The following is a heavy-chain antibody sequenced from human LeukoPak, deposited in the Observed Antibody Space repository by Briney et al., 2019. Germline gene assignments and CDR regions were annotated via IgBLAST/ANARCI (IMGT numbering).Heavy chain of an antibody. CDR2: ISYDGSNK. V-gene: IGHV3-30*03. CDR1: GFTFSSYG. Sequence: GGSLRLSCAASGFTFSSYGMHWVRQAPGKGLEWVAVISYDGSNKYYADSVKGRFTISRDNSKNTLYLQMNSLRAEDTAVYYCARIYSGSSDIDYWGQGTLVTVSS. CDR3: ARIYSGSSDIDY. J-gene: IGHJ4*02. D-gene: IGHD1-26*01.